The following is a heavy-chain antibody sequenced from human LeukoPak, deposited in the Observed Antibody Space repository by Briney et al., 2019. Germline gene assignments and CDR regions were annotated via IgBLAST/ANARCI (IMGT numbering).Heavy chain of an antibody. D-gene: IGHD3-10*01. Sequence: PGGSLRLSCAASGFTFSSYAMHWVRQAPGKGLEWVAVISYDGSNKYYADSVKGRFTISRDNSKNTLYLQMNSLRAEDTAEYYCAVASSPYYYGSGKYWGQGTLVTVSS. CDR1: GFTFSSYA. CDR3: AVASSPYYYGSGKY. J-gene: IGHJ4*02. CDR2: ISYDGSNK. V-gene: IGHV3-30*04.